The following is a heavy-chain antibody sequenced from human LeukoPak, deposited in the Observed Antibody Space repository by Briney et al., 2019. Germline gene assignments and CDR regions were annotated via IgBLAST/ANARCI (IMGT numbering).Heavy chain of an antibody. V-gene: IGHV5-51*01. CDR2: FYPDDSNT. CDR3: ARQGAAGKYYYYYMDV. Sequence: GESLKISCQGSGYNFPIYWIGWMRQMPGQGLEWMGIFYPDDSNTIYGPSFQGQVTISADKSINTAYLEWSSLKASDTAIYYCARQGAAGKYYYYYMDVWGKGTTVTVSS. J-gene: IGHJ6*03. CDR1: GYNFPIYW. D-gene: IGHD6-13*01.